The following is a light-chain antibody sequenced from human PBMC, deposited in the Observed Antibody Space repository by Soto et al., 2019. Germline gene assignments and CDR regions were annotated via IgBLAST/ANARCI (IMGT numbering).Light chain of an antibody. J-gene: IGLJ1*01. Sequence: QSVLTQPPSVSGAPGQRVTISCSGSSSNLGAGYDVQWYRQFPGTAPKLLIYANSVRPSGVPDRFSGSKSGTSASLAITGLHYCQPYDSSLIVSKVFGTGTKAPS. V-gene: IGLV1-40*01. CDR1: SSNLGAGYD. CDR3: QPYDSSLIVSKV. CDR2: ANS.